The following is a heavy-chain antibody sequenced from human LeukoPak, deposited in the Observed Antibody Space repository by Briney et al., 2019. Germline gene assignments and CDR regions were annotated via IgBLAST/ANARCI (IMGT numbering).Heavy chain of an antibody. D-gene: IGHD7-27*01. CDR3: ARSPIGLGFFDY. CDR1: GYTVTGYY. J-gene: IGHJ4*02. CDR2: ITPNSDGT. Sequence: ASVKVSCKTSGYTVTGYYIHWVRQAPGQGLEWMGWITPNSDGTDYAQKFQGRVTMTRDTSITTAYMELGSLRSDDTAVYYCARSPIGLGFFDYWGQGTLVTVSS. V-gene: IGHV1-2*02.